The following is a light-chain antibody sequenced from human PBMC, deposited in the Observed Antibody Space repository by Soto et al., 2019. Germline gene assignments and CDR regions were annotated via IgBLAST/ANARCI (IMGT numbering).Light chain of an antibody. CDR3: SSYTRSSPYV. Sequence: QSVLTQPASVSGSPGQSITISCTGTSSDVGGYKYVSWYQQHPGKAPKLMIFEVSNRPSGVSNRFSGSKSGNTAALTISGLQAEYEGDYYCSSYTRSSPYVCETETNV. CDR2: EVS. J-gene: IGLJ1*01. CDR1: SSDVGGYKY. V-gene: IGLV2-14*01.